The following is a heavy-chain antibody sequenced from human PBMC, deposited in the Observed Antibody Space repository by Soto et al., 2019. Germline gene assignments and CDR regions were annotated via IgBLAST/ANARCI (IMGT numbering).Heavy chain of an antibody. CDR1: GDSISSSNW. J-gene: IGHJ6*02. D-gene: IGHD6-13*01. CDR3: ERYSASGLYYYFGMDV. Sequence: SETLSLTCAVSGDSISSSNWCTWVRQPPGKGLEWIGDIFHTGITNSNPSLKSRVTMSVDKSRNQFSLKLTSVTAADTAVYYCERYSASGLYYYFGMDVWGQGTTVTVSS. CDR2: IFHTGIT. V-gene: IGHV4-4*02.